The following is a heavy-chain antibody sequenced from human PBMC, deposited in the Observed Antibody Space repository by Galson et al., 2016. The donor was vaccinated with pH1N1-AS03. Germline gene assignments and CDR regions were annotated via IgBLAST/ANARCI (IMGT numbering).Heavy chain of an antibody. D-gene: IGHD1-1*01. Sequence: SVKVSYKASGYTFNTYDMNWVRQAPGQGLEWMGWINTNTGNPTYAQGFTGRFVFSLDTSVSTAYLHISSLKAEDTAVYYCARDKSGSFQDAFDIWGQGTMVTVSS. J-gene: IGHJ3*02. CDR2: INTNTGNP. CDR3: ARDKSGSFQDAFDI. V-gene: IGHV7-4-1*02. CDR1: GYTFNTYD.